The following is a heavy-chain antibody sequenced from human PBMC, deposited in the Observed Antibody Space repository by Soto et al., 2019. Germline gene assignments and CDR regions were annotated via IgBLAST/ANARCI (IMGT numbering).Heavy chain of an antibody. CDR2: ITSDGTT. D-gene: IGHD6-19*01. CDR1: GFTFSNAW. V-gene: IGHV3-74*01. CDR3: VRDEEWLVGNL. J-gene: IGHJ5*02. Sequence: PGGSLRLSCAASGFTFSNAWMNWVRQAPGKGLEWVGRITSDGTTYYADSVKGRFTISRDNAKDILYLQMNDLRGEDTALYYCVRDEEWLVGNLWGQGTLVTVSS.